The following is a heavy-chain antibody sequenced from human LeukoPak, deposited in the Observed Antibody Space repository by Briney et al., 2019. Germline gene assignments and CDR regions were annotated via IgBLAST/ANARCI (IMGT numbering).Heavy chain of an antibody. CDR3: ARGADYYDSSGYSF. V-gene: IGHV1-69*06. Sequence: SVKVSCKASGGTFSSYAISWVRQAPGQGLEWMGGIIPIFGTANYAQKFQGRVTITADKSTSTAYMKLSSLRSEDTAVYYCARGADYYDSSGYSFWGQGTLVTASS. J-gene: IGHJ4*02. CDR2: IIPIFGTA. D-gene: IGHD3-22*01. CDR1: GGTFSSYA.